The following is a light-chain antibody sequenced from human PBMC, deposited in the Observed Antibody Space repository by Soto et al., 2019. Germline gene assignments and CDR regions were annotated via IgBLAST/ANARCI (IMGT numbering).Light chain of an antibody. V-gene: IGKV1-33*01. CDR1: QDINNY. CDR3: QQYGNLLWR. J-gene: IGKJ1*01. CDR2: DAS. Sequence: DIQMTRSPSSLSASVGDRVTITCQASQDINNYLNWYQQKSGKAPELLIYDASNLETGVPSRFSGSGSGTHFTFTISGLQPEDFATYYCQQYGNLLWRFGQGTKVEI.